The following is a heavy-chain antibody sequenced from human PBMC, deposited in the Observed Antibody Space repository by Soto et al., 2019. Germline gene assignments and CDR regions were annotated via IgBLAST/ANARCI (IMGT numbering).Heavy chain of an antibody. V-gene: IGHV3-23*01. J-gene: IGHJ3*02. CDR3: AKSMITFGGVIPAAFDI. CDR2: ISGSGGST. D-gene: IGHD3-16*02. Sequence: GSQRLSCAASGFTFRSYARSWVRQAPGKGLEWVSAISGSGGSTYYADSVKGRFTISRDNSKNTLYLQMNSLRAEDTAVYYCAKSMITFGGVIPAAFDIWGQGTMVTVSS. CDR1: GFTFRSYA.